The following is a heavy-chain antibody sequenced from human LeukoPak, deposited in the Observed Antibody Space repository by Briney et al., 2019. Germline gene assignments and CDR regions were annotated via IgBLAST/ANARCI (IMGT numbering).Heavy chain of an antibody. CDR2: ISASGNT. CDR3: ARQGVATAIDY. Sequence: PSETLSLTCTVSGGSISNYYWSWIRQPAGKGLEWIGRISASGNTNYNPSLKSRATMPVDTSMNLFALKLSSVTAADTAVYYCARQGVATAIDYWGQGTLVTVSS. D-gene: IGHD2-21*02. V-gene: IGHV4-4*07. CDR1: GGSISNYY. J-gene: IGHJ4*02.